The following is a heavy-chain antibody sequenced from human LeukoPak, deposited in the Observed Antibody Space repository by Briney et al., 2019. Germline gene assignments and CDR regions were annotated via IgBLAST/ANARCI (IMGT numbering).Heavy chain of an antibody. Sequence: SETLSLTCTVSGGSISRYYWSWIRQPPGKGREWIGYIYYSGSTNYNPSLKSRVTISVDTSKNQFSLKLSSVTAADTAVYYCARGAVAVGIDYWGQGTLVTVSS. J-gene: IGHJ4*02. CDR2: IYYSGST. CDR1: GGSISRYY. V-gene: IGHV4-59*01. CDR3: ARGAVAVGIDY. D-gene: IGHD6-19*01.